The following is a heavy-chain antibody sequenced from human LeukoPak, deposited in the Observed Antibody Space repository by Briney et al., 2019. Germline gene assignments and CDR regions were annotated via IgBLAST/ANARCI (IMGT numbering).Heavy chain of an antibody. CDR2: ISYIGST. Sequence: SETLSLTCAVSDDSFSSHYWTWIRQPPGKGLEWIGYISYIGSTNYNPSLKSRVTISIDTSRNQFSLRLSSVTAADTAVYYCARDLVTVTKGFDIWGQGTLVGVSS. CDR3: ARDLVTVTKGFDI. V-gene: IGHV4-59*11. J-gene: IGHJ3*02. CDR1: DDSFSSHY. D-gene: IGHD4-17*01.